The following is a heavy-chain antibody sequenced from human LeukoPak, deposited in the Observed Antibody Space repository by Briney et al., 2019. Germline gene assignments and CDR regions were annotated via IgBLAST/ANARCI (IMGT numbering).Heavy chain of an antibody. CDR1: GFTFSSYG. CDR2: IRYDGSNK. Sequence: PGGSLRLSCAASGFTFSSYGMHWVRQAPGKGLEWVAFIRYDGSNKYYADSVKGRFTISRDNSKNTLYLQMNSLRAEDTAVYYCAKDKVMQQLAGGWFDPWGQGTLVTVSS. CDR3: AKDKVMQQLAGGWFDP. J-gene: IGHJ5*02. D-gene: IGHD6-13*01. V-gene: IGHV3-30*02.